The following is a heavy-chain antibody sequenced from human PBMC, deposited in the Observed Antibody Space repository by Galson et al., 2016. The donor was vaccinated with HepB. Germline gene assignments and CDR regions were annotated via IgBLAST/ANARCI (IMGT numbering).Heavy chain of an antibody. V-gene: IGHV3-33*06. CDR1: GFNFSSFA. D-gene: IGHD7-27*01. J-gene: IGHJ4*02. CDR2: IWTDGGNQ. Sequence: SLRLSCAASGFNFSSFAMTWVRQAPGKGLEWVALIWTDGGNQYYGDSVKGRFTISRDNSKNKLYLQMTSLRVEDTAVYYCVKDGPNNWGSWGWGQGTLVTVSS. CDR3: VKDGPNNWGSWG.